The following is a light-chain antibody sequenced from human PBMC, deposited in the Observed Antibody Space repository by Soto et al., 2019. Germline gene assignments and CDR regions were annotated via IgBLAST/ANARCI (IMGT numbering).Light chain of an antibody. J-gene: IGLJ2*01. CDR1: SSNIGGNI. Sequence: QSVLTQSPSTSGTPGQRVTISCSGSSSNIGGNIVNWYQQIPGTAPKLLIYTNNQQPSGVPGRFSGSKSGTSASLAISGLQSEDEDDYYCAVWDDSLNGVLFGGGTKLTVL. CDR2: TNN. V-gene: IGLV1-44*01. CDR3: AVWDDSLNGVL.